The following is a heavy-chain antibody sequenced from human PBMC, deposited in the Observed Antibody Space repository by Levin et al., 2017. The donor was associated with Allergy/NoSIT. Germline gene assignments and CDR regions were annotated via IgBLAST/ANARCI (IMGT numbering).Heavy chain of an antibody. V-gene: IGHV3-74*01. Sequence: PVASVKVSCAASGFTISGYWMHWVRQGPGKGMVWAARINSDGSRASYADSVKGRFTISRDNAKNTLSLQMNSLRAEDTAVYYCARVFDGDYGYDYWGQGTLVTVSS. J-gene: IGHJ4*02. CDR2: INSDGSRA. CDR1: GFTISGYW. CDR3: ARVFDGDYGYDY. D-gene: IGHD4-17*01.